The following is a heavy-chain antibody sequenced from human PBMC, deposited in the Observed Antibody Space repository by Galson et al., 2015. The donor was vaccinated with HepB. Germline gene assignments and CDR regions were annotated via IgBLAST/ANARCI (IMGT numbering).Heavy chain of an antibody. Sequence: SLRLSCAASGFTFSSYAMHWVRQAPGKGLEWVAVISYDGSNKYYADSVKGRFTISRDNSKNTLYLQMNTLRPEDTAVYYCAKDSDYVIWGQGTMVTVSS. CDR2: ISYDGSNK. CDR3: AKDSDYVI. CDR1: GFTFSSYA. D-gene: IGHD3-16*01. V-gene: IGHV3-30-3*01. J-gene: IGHJ3*02.